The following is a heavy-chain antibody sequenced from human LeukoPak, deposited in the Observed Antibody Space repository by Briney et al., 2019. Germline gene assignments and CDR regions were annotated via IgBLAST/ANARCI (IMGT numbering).Heavy chain of an antibody. D-gene: IGHD2-15*01. CDR1: GGSISSYY. V-gene: IGHV4-59*08. CDR3: ARVVVAAIWFDP. Sequence: ASQTLSLTCTVAGGSISSYYWSRIRQPPGKGLEWIGYIYYSGSTNYNPSLKSRVTISVDTSKNQFSLKLSSVTAADTAVYYCARVVVAAIWFDPWGQGTLVTVS. J-gene: IGHJ5*02. CDR2: IYYSGST.